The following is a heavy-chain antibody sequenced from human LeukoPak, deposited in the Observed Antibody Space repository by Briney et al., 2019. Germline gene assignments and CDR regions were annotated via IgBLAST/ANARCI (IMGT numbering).Heavy chain of an antibody. CDR3: AKDKGIAAAGSYYFDY. CDR2: ISYDGSNK. J-gene: IGHJ4*02. Sequence: GGSLRLSCAASGFTFSSYGMHWVRQAPGKGLEWVAVISYDGSNKYYADSVKGRFTISRDNSKNTLYLQMNSLRAEDTAVYYCAKDKGIAAAGSYYFDYWGQGTLVTVPS. D-gene: IGHD6-13*01. V-gene: IGHV3-30*18. CDR1: GFTFSSYG.